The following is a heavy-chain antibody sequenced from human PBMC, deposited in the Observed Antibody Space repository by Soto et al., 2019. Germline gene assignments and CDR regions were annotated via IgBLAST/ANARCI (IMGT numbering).Heavy chain of an antibody. CDR2: ISTTSRYI. CDR3: ARELGRGHFDY. CDR1: GFTFSNYN. D-gene: IGHD3-10*01. V-gene: IGHV3-21*01. Sequence: EVQLVESGGGLVNPGGSLRLSCAASGFTFSNYNMNWVRLAPGKGLEWVSCISTTSRYIYFADSVKGRFTISRDNVQGALYLQMNSLRAEDTAVYYCARELGRGHFDYWGQGTLVTASS. J-gene: IGHJ4*02.